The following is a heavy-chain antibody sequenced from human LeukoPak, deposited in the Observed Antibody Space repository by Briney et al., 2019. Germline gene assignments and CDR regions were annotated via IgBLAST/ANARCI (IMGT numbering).Heavy chain of an antibody. D-gene: IGHD3-22*01. V-gene: IGHV3-23*01. J-gene: IGHJ4*02. CDR3: AREATYYYDSSGYYDY. Sequence: GGSLRLSCAASGFTFSTFPMSWVRQAPGKGLEWVSSISVSGSTTYYADSVKGRFTISRDNSKNTLYLQMNSLRAEDTAVYYCAREATYYYDSSGYYDYWGQGTLVTVSS. CDR1: GFTFSTFP. CDR2: ISVSGSTT.